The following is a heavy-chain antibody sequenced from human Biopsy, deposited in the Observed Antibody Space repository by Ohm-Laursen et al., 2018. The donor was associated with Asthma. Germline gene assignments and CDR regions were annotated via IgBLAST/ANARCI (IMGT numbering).Heavy chain of an antibody. CDR2: ISVYNGNT. CDR3: ARAVDYSHYYGIDV. CDR1: GYTFNSAG. J-gene: IGHJ6*02. V-gene: IGHV1-18*01. Sequence: ASVKASCKTSGYTFNSAGITSVRQAPGQGLGWMGWISVYNGNTKVAQKLQDIVTMITDTSTSTAYMELRSLRSDDTAVYFCARAVDYSHYYGIDVWGQGTTVTVS. D-gene: IGHD3-10*01.